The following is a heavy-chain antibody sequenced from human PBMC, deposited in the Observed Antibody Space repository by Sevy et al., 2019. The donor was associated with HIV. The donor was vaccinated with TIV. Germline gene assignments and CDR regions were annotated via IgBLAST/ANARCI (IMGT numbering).Heavy chain of an antibody. CDR3: PRGYYGSGSYYYYYGMDV. J-gene: IGHJ6*02. D-gene: IGHD3-10*01. CDR2: IYYSGST. V-gene: IGHV4-59*01. CDR1: GGSISSYY. Sequence: SETLSLTCAVYGGSISSYYWSWIRQPPGKGLEWIGYIYYSGSTNYNPSLKSRVTISVDTSKNQFSLKLSSVTAADTAVYYCPRGYYGSGSYYYYYGMDVWGQGTTVTVSS.